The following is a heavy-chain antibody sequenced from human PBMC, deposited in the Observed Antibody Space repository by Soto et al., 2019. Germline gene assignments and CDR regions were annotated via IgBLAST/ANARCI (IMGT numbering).Heavy chain of an antibody. J-gene: IGHJ3*02. D-gene: IGHD2-8*01. CDR2: IVVGSGNT. CDR3: ASERLTDDAFDI. Sequence: SVKVSCKASGFTFTSSAVQWVRQARGQRLEWIGWIVVGSGNTNYAQKFQERVTITRDMSTSTAYMELSSLRSEDTAVYYCASERLTDDAFDIWGQGTMVTVSS. V-gene: IGHV1-58*01. CDR1: GFTFTSSA.